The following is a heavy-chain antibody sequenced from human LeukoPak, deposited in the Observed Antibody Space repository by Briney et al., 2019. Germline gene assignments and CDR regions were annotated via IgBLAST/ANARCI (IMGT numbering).Heavy chain of an antibody. Sequence: PGGSLRLSCAASGFTFSSNAMSWVRQAPGKGLEWVSYITGSGGSTLYADSVKGRFTVSRDNSKNTLYLQMNCLRAEDTAVYYCAKGLSVASSFFDYWGQGTLVTVSS. D-gene: IGHD2-15*01. CDR2: ITGSGGST. CDR1: GFTFSSNA. J-gene: IGHJ4*02. V-gene: IGHV3-23*01. CDR3: AKGLSVASSFFDY.